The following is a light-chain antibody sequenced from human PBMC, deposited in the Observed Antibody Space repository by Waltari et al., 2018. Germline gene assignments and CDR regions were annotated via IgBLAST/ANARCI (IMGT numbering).Light chain of an antibody. CDR1: QSVSSN. CDR2: GAS. Sequence: CRTRQSVSSNLAWYQQRPGQAPRLLIYGASSRATDIPARFSGSGSGTEFTLTISSLQTEDFAVYYCLQYNHWPPWTFGQGTKVEVK. V-gene: IGKV3-15*01. J-gene: IGKJ1*01. CDR3: LQYNHWPPWT.